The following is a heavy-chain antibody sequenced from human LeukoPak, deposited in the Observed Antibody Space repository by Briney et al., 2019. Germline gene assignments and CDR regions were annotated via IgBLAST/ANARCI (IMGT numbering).Heavy chain of an antibody. D-gene: IGHD4/OR15-4a*01. V-gene: IGHV1-8*01. Sequence: ASVKVSCTASGYTFTSYDINWVRQATGQGLEWMGWMNPNSGNTGYAQKFQGRVTMTRNTSISTAYMELSSLRSEDTAVYYCARVLKALKPNWFDPWGQGTLVTVSS. CDR1: GYTFTSYD. CDR2: MNPNSGNT. J-gene: IGHJ5*02. CDR3: ARVLKALKPNWFDP.